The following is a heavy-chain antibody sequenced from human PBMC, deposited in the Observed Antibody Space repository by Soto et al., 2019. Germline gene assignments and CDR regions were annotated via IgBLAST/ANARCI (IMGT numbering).Heavy chain of an antibody. J-gene: IGHJ4*02. CDR3: ARRGATVTMYYFDY. V-gene: IGHV4-39*01. CDR2: IYYSGST. CDR1: GGSISSSSYY. D-gene: IGHD4-17*01. Sequence: SSETLSLTCTVSGGSISSSSYYWGWIRQPPGKGLEWIGSIYYSGSTYYNPSLKSRVTISVDTSKDQFSLKLSSVTAADTAVYYCARRGATVTMYYFDYWGQGTLVTVSS.